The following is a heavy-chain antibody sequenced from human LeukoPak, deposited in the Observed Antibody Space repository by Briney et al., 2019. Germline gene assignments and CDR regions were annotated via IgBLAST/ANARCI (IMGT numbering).Heavy chain of an antibody. J-gene: IGHJ6*02. CDR2: INHSGST. D-gene: IGHD5-18*01. V-gene: IGHV4-34*01. Sequence: PSETLSLTCAVYGGSFSGYYWSWIRQPPGKGLEWIGEINHSGSTNYNPSLKSRVTISVDTSKNQFSLKLSSVTAADTAVYYCARGRGGTQLWPNGAVAGRGYYGMDVWGQGTTVTVSS. CDR1: GGSFSGYY. CDR3: ARGRGGTQLWPNGAVAGRGYYGMDV.